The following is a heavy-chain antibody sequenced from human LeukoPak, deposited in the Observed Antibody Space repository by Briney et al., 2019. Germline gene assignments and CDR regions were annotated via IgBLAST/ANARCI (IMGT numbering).Heavy chain of an antibody. Sequence: SGGSLRLSCAASGFTFSSYAMSWVRQAPGRGLEWASAISGSGGSTYYADSVKGRFTISRDNSKNTLYLQMNSLRAEDTAVYYCAKEGNSSSWSCFDPWGQGTLVTVSS. D-gene: IGHD6-13*01. J-gene: IGHJ5*02. V-gene: IGHV3-23*01. CDR3: AKEGNSSSWSCFDP. CDR2: ISGSGGST. CDR1: GFTFSSYA.